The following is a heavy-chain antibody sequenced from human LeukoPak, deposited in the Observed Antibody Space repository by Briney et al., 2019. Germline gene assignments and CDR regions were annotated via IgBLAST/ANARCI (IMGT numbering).Heavy chain of an antibody. V-gene: IGHV3-74*01. J-gene: IGHJ4*02. CDR2: IASDGSST. CDR3: AKEGFDY. CDR1: GFTFSSYW. Sequence: GGSLRLSCAASGFTFSSYWMNWVRQAPGKGLVWVSRIASDGSSTTYADSVKGRFSISRDNAKSTLYLQMNNLRAEDTAVYFCAKEGFDYWGQGTLVTVSS.